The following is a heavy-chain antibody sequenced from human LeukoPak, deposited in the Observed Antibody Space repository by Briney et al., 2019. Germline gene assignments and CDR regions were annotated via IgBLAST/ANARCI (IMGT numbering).Heavy chain of an antibody. CDR1: GFTFDDYA. D-gene: IGHD3-10*01. V-gene: IGHV3-9*01. Sequence: PGRSLRLSCATSGFTFDDYAMHWVRQAPGKGLEWVSLISWNSGDIGYVDSVKGRFTISRDNARNSLYLQMNSLRADDTALYYCVKDMYGSGSSFFDYWGQGTLVTVSS. J-gene: IGHJ4*02. CDR2: ISWNSGDI. CDR3: VKDMYGSGSSFFDY.